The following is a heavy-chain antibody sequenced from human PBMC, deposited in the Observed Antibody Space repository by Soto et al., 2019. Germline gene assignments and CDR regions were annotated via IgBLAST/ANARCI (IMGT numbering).Heavy chain of an antibody. CDR3: ARDIDYYDSSGYQDY. Sequence: GGSLRLSCAASGSIFSRYEMNWVRQAPGKGLEWVSYINTRGNTIHYADSVKGRFTVSRDNAENSLYLQMNSLRAEDTAVYYCARDIDYYDSSGYQDYWGQGTLVTVSS. D-gene: IGHD3-22*01. J-gene: IGHJ4*02. CDR2: INTRGNTI. CDR1: GSIFSRYE. V-gene: IGHV3-48*03.